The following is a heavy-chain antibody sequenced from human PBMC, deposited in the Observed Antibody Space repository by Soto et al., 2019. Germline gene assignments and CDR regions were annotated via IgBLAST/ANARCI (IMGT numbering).Heavy chain of an antibody. D-gene: IGHD2-15*01. CDR2: IYYSGST. CDR3: GTIEGAKASSDFGLDI. CDR1: GGSISSGDYY. V-gene: IGHV4-30-4*02. J-gene: IGHJ3*02. Sequence: PSETLSLPCTVSGGSISSGDYYWCGIRQPPGKGLEWIGYIYYSGSTYYNPSLKSRVTISVDTSKNQFSLKLSSATAAATAVFYCGTIEGAKASSDFGLDIWGQGTMVTVSS.